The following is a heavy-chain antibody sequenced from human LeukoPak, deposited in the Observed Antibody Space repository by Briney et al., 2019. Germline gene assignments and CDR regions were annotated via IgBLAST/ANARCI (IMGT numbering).Heavy chain of an antibody. CDR2: ISSSGSTI. J-gene: IGHJ6*04. Sequence: GGSLRLSCAASGFTFSSYEMNGVGQAPGRGLDGVSYISSSGSTIYYEDSVKGRFTISRDNDKNSLYLQMNSLRAEDTAVYYCAELGITMIGGVWGKGTTVTISS. V-gene: IGHV3-48*03. CDR3: AELGITMIGGV. D-gene: IGHD3-10*02. CDR1: GFTFSSYE.